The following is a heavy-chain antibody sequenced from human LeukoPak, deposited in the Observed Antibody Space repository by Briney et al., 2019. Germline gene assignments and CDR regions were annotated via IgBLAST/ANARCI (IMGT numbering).Heavy chain of an antibody. D-gene: IGHD6-13*01. V-gene: IGHV3-7*03. CDR1: GFTFSSYW. Sequence: GGSLRLSCAASGFTFSSYWMNWARQAPGKGLEWVASINHNGNVNYYVDSVKGRFAISRDNSKNSLHLQMSSLTVEDTAVYYCARDLSSRDAFWGQGTLVIVSS. J-gene: IGHJ4*02. CDR3: ARDLSSRDAF. CDR2: INHNGNVN.